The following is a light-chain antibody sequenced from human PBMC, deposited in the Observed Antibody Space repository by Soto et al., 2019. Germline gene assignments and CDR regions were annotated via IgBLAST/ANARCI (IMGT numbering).Light chain of an antibody. CDR1: SGHSSYI. J-gene: IGLJ2*01. V-gene: IGLV4-60*02. Sequence: QPVLTQSSSASASLGSSVKLTCTLSSGHSSYIIAWHQQQPGKAPRYLMKLEGSGSYNKGSGVPDRFSGSSSGADRYLTISNLQFEDEDNYYCETWDSSTRVFGGGTKLTVL. CDR3: ETWDSSTRV. CDR2: LEGSGSY.